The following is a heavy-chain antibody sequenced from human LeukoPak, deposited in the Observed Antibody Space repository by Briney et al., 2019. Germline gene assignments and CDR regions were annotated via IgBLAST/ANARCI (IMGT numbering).Heavy chain of an antibody. Sequence: SGGSLRLSCAASGFTFSSYAMSWVRQAPGKGLEWVSAISGSGGSTYYADSVKGRFTISRDNSKNTLYLQMNSLRAEDTAVYYCAKGSDSQASGDSYDYWGQGTLVTVSS. V-gene: IGHV3-23*01. CDR1: GFTFSSYA. J-gene: IGHJ4*02. CDR2: ISGSGGST. CDR3: AKGSDSQASGDSYDY. D-gene: IGHD7-27*01.